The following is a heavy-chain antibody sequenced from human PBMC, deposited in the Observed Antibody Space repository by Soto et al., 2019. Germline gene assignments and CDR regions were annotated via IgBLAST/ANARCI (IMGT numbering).Heavy chain of an antibody. D-gene: IGHD3-9*01. CDR1: GDSINSDKYY. J-gene: IGHJ4*02. Sequence: QLQESGPGLVKPSETLSLTCSVSGDSINSDKYYWGGIRQPPGKGLEWIGSIYYRGNTYYNPSLQHRFTISLDKSKSQFSLRLNSVTAADSAVYFCARLEGLATISYYFDFWGQGAQVTVSS. CDR2: IYYRGNT. CDR3: ARLEGLATISYYFDF. V-gene: IGHV4-39*01.